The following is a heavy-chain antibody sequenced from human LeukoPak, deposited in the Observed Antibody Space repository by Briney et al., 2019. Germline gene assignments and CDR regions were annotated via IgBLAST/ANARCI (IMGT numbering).Heavy chain of an antibody. CDR3: VTGFTTMAVDYFDY. J-gene: IGHJ4*02. Sequence: ASVKVSCKVSGKTLSDLSIHWLRQPPGKGLEWLGGSDPEDGERIYARMFQGRVTMTEDTSIDTAYMELSSLRSEDTAVYYCVTGFTTMAVDYFDYWGQGTLVTVS. V-gene: IGHV1-24*01. CDR2: SDPEDGER. CDR1: GKTLSDLS. D-gene: IGHD5-18*01.